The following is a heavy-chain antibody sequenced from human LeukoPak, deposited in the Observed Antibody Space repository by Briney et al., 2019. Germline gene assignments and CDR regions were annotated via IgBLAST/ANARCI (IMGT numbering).Heavy chain of an antibody. CDR3: ATNSGLHWDYVSGKYSYYALDV. CDR2: INPSGGST. CDR1: GYTFTSYY. D-gene: IGHD1-7*01. Sequence: ASVKVSCKASGYTFTSYYMHWVRQAPGQGLEWMGIINPSGGSTSYAQKFQGRVTMTRDTSTSTVYMELSSLRSEDTAVYYCATNSGLHWDYVSGKYSYYALDVWGQGTTVTVSS. V-gene: IGHV1-46*01. J-gene: IGHJ6*02.